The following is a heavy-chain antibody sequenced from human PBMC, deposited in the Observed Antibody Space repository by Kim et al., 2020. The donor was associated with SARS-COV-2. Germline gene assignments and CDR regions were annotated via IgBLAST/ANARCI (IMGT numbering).Heavy chain of an antibody. Sequence: SVKVSCKASGGTFSSYAISWVRQAPGQGLEWMGGIIPIFGTANYAQKFQGRVTITADESTSTAYMELSSLRSEDTAVYYCASGGGYGSGSYYLFDYWGQGTLVTVSS. D-gene: IGHD3-10*01. CDR2: IIPIFGTA. CDR3: ASGGGYGSGSYYLFDY. V-gene: IGHV1-69*13. CDR1: GGTFSSYA. J-gene: IGHJ4*02.